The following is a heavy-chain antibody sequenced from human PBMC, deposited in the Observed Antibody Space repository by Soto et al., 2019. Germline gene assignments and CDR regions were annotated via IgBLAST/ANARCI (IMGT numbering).Heavy chain of an antibody. J-gene: IGHJ4*02. CDR1: GFTFDDYA. D-gene: IGHD3-22*01. CDR3: AMSNSNDLYYHFES. V-gene: IGHV3-9*01. Sequence: LRLSCAASGFTFDDYAMHWVRQAPGKGLEWVSGINWNSDTIGYADSVKGRFTVSRDNAKGSLLLQMSSLRAEDTAVYFCAMSNSNDLYYHFESWGQGTPVTVSS. CDR2: INWNSDTI.